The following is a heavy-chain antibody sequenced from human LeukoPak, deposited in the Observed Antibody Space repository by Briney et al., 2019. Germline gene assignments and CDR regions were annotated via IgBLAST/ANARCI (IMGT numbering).Heavy chain of an antibody. CDR3: AILGTYYDSSGYFDY. CDR2: ISYDGSNK. D-gene: IGHD3-22*01. V-gene: IGHV3-30*03. J-gene: IGHJ4*02. CDR1: GFTFSSYG. Sequence: GRSLRLSCAASGFTFSSYGMHWVRQAPGKGLEWVAVISYDGSNKYYADSVKGRFTIPRDNSKNTLYLQMNSLRAEDTAVYYCAILGTYYDSSGYFDYWGQGTLVTVSS.